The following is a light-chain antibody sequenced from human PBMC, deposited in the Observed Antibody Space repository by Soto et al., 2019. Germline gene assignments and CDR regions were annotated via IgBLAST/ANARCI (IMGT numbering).Light chain of an antibody. V-gene: IGKV1-5*01. CDR3: QQYDSYSRT. CDR1: QSISSW. Sequence: DIQMTQSPSTLSASVGDRVTITCRASQSISSWLAWYQQKPGKAPKLLIYDASSLESGVPSRFSGSVSGTEFTLTISRMPTDDFANYSCQQYDSYSRTFGQGTKVDIK. J-gene: IGKJ1*01. CDR2: DAS.